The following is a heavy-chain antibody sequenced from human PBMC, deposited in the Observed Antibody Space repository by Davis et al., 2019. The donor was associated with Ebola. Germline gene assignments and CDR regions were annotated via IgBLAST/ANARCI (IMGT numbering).Heavy chain of an antibody. Sequence: MPSETLSLTCTVSGGSISGYDWGWIRHPPGKGLEWIGYIYYSGGTSYNPSLRSRVTMSVDMSKNQFSLRLASVTAADTAVYYCARDTKRGGYYYYGMDLWGQGTQVTVSS. CDR2: IYYSGGT. J-gene: IGHJ6*02. CDR1: GGSISGYD. CDR3: ARDTKRGGYYYYGMDL. V-gene: IGHV4-59*01. D-gene: IGHD2-2*01.